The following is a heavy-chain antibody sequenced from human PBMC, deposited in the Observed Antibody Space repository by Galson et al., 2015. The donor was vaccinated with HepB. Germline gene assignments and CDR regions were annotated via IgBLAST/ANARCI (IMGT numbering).Heavy chain of an antibody. J-gene: IGHJ6*02. D-gene: IGHD3/OR15-3a*01. V-gene: IGHV3-30*04. Sequence: SCAASGFLFNVEAMYWVRRAPDKGLEFVAAASYDDNTKYYADSVRGRFTISRDNSKNTLYLQMNSLRLEDTGLYYCAKDWGLGVWGQGTTVTVSS. CDR2: ASYDDNTK. CDR1: GFLFNVEA. CDR3: AKDWGLGV.